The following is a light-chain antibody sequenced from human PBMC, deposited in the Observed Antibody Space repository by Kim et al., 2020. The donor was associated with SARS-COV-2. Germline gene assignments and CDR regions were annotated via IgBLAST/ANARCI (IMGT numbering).Light chain of an antibody. CDR3: QQYTTSPPAYT. J-gene: IGKJ2*01. CDR1: QSISSEF. Sequence: PGERATLSCRASQSISSEFLAWYQQISGQPPRLLIFGASNRAAGIPDRFSGGGSGTDFTLTITRLEPADSAVYYCQQYTTSPPAYTFGQGNKLEI. V-gene: IGKV3-20*01. CDR2: GAS.